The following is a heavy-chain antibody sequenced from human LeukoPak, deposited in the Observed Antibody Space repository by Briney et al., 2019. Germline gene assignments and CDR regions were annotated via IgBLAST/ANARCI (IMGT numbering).Heavy chain of an antibody. CDR1: GFTFSTYW. V-gene: IGHV3-7*05. Sequence: GGSLRLSCAASGFTFSTYWMSWVRPAPGKGLQWVVNIKPDGSEKYYVDSVKGRFTISRDNAKNSVDLQMNSLRVEDTAVYYCARGQSWAFDFWGQGTLVTVSS. J-gene: IGHJ4*02. CDR2: IKPDGSEK. D-gene: IGHD1-26*01. CDR3: ARGQSWAFDF.